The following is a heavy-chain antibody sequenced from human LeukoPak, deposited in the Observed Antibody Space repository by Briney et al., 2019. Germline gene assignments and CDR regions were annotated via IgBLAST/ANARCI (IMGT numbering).Heavy chain of an antibody. V-gene: IGHV3-30*03. J-gene: IGHJ6*02. Sequence: GGSLRLSCAASGFTFSSYSMNWVRQAPGKGLEWVAVISYDGSNKYYADSVKGRFTISRDNSKNTLYLQMNSLRAEDTAVYYCAALRFLEWLSAYYYGMDVWGQGTTVTVSS. D-gene: IGHD3-3*01. CDR2: ISYDGSNK. CDR3: AALRFLEWLSAYYYGMDV. CDR1: GFTFSSYS.